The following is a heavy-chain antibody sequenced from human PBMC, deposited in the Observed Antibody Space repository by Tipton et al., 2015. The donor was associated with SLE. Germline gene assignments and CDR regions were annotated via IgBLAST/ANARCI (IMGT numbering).Heavy chain of an antibody. CDR1: GFTVSSNY. J-gene: IGHJ3*02. CDR3: ARARQQLDAFDI. D-gene: IGHD6-13*01. V-gene: IGHV3-53*01. CDR2: IYSGGST. Sequence: SLRLSCAASGFTVSSNYMSWVRQAPGKGLEWVSVIYSGGSTYYADSVKGRFTISRDNSKNTLYLQMNSLRAEDTAVYYCARARQQLDAFDIWGQGTMVTVSS.